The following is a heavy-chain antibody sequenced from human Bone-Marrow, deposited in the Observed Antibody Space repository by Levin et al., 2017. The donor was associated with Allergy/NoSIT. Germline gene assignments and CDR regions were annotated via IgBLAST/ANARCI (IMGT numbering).Heavy chain of an antibody. J-gene: IGHJ1*01. CDR3: ARDHNPFAAAVTDEKFQH. D-gene: IGHD6-13*01. V-gene: IGHV3-30*04. CDR1: GFTFSTYA. Sequence: HPGGSLRLSCAASGFTFSTYAMHWVRQAPGKGLEWVAVVAYDGTVAYYADSVKGRFTISRDNSKNTLYLQINSLRIEDTAVYYCARDHNPFAAAVTDEKFQHWGQGTLVTVSS. CDR2: VAYDGTVA.